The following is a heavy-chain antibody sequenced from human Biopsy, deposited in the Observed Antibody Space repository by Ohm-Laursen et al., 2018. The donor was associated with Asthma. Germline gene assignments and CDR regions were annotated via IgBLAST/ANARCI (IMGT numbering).Heavy chain of an antibody. J-gene: IGHJ5*02. V-gene: IGHV4-31*03. D-gene: IGHD4-17*01. CDR2: IYYSGST. CDR1: GGSINIGDYH. CDR3: ARTTYGDDGFDP. Sequence: TLSLTCTVSGGSINIGDYHWSWIRQHPVKGLEWIGYIYYSGSTYYNPSLKSRVSISLDTSKNQFSLSLTSVTAADTAVYYCARTTYGDDGFDPWGQGTLVTVSS.